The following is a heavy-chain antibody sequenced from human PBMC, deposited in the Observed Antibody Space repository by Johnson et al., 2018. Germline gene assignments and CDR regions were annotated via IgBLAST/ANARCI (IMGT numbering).Heavy chain of an antibody. CDR1: GFTFLGYG. J-gene: IGHJ3*01. D-gene: IGHD5-18*01. CDR3: ARENGYGAFDV. CDR2: ISYDGNKK. Sequence: VQLVESGGGVVQPGKSLRLSCAASGFTFLGYGMHWVRQAPGKGLDWVAVISYDGNKKDYADSVKGRFTISRDNSKNTLYLQMSSLRPEDTALYYCARENGYGAFDVWGQGTMVTVSS. V-gene: IGHV3-30*03.